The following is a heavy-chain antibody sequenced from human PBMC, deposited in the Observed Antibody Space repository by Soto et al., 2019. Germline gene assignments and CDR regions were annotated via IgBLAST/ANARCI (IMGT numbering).Heavy chain of an antibody. CDR3: ARDGRSGSHDY. CDR2: IKQDVSAK. V-gene: IGHV3-7*01. D-gene: IGHD3-10*01. CDR1: GFTFSSYW. Sequence: GGSLRLSCAAPGFTFSSYWMSWVRQAPGKGLEWVANIKQDVSAKNYVDSVKGRFTISRDNAKNSLYLQMNSLRAEDTAVYYCARDGRSGSHDYWGQGALVTVSS. J-gene: IGHJ4*02.